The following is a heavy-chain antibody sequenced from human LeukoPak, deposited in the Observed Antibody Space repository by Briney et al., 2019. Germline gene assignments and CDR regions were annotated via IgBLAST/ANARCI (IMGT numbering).Heavy chain of an antibody. CDR1: GGSFSGYY. D-gene: IGHD1-7*01. CDR3: AVKTGTTLNWFDP. CDR2: INHSGST. V-gene: IGHV4-34*01. J-gene: IGHJ5*02. Sequence: PSETLSLTCAVYGGSFSGYYWSWIRQPPGKGLESIGEINHSGSTNYNPSLKSRVTISVDTSKNQFSLKLSSVTAADTAVYYCAVKTGTTLNWFDPWGQGTLVTVSS.